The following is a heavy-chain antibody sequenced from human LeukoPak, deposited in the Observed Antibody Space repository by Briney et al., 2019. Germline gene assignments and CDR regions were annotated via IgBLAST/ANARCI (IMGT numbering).Heavy chain of an antibody. CDR3: ARGXGTVTTH. Sequence: SETLSLTCAVFGGSFSGYYWTWIRQPPGKGLEWIGEINHSGNANYNPSLKSRVTISLDMSENHFSLKLTSVTAADTAVYYCARGXGTVTTHWGQGTLVTVSS. J-gene: IGHJ4*02. CDR2: INHSGNA. V-gene: IGHV4-34*01. D-gene: IGHD4-17*01. CDR1: GGSFSGYY.